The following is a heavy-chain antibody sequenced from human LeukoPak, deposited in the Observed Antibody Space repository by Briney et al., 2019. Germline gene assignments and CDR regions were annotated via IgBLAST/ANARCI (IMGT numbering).Heavy chain of an antibody. D-gene: IGHD3-22*01. J-gene: IGHJ4*02. CDR1: GFTFSSYD. CDR2: IGTAGDT. V-gene: IGHV3-13*01. CDR3: ATLWTYYYDSSGYLDFDY. Sequence: GGSLRLSCAASGFTFSSYDMHWVRQATGKGLEWVSAIGTAGDTYYPGSVKGRFTISRENAKDSLYLQMNSLRAEDTAVYYCATLWTYYYDSSGYLDFDYWGQGTLVTVSS.